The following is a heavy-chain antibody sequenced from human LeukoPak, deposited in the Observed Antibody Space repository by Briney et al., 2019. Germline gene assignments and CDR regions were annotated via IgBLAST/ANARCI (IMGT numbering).Heavy chain of an antibody. CDR1: GDSVSSNSAA. CDR2: TYCRGKWYN. V-gene: IGHV6-1*01. CDR3: ARDSSSWHYYYGMDV. Sequence: SQTLSLTCAISGDSVSSNSAAWNCIRQSPSRGLEWLGTTYCRGKWYNDYAVAVKSRITISPDTSKNQFSLQLNSVTPEDTAVYYCARDSSSWHYYYGMDVWGKGTTVTVSS. D-gene: IGHD6-13*01. J-gene: IGHJ6*04.